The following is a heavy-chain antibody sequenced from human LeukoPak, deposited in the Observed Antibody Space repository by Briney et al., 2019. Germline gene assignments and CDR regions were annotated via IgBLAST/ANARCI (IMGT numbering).Heavy chain of an antibody. J-gene: IGHJ6*03. CDR3: AKDSIAAAGTVGYMDV. Sequence: PGGSLRLSCAASGFTFSSYGMSWVRQAPGKGLEWVSAISGSGGSTYYADSVKGRFTISRDNSKNTLYLQMNSLRAEDTAVYYCAKDSIAAAGTVGYMDVWGKGTTVTVSS. CDR2: ISGSGGST. CDR1: GFTFSSYG. D-gene: IGHD6-13*01. V-gene: IGHV3-23*01.